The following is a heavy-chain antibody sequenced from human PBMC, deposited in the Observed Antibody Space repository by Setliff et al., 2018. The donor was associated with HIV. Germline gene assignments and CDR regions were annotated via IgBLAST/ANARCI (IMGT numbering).Heavy chain of an antibody. J-gene: IGHJ6*02. CDR1: GFTFSNYA. CDR2: ISYDGSNK. D-gene: IGHD3-10*01. Sequence: GGSLRLSCAASGFTFSNYAMHWVRQAPGKGLEWVAVISYDGSNKYYADSVEGRFTISRDNSKNTLYLQMNSLRAEDTAVYYCARSVIGYYYYGMDVWGQGTLVTVSS. V-gene: IGHV3-30*01. CDR3: ARSVIGYYYYGMDV.